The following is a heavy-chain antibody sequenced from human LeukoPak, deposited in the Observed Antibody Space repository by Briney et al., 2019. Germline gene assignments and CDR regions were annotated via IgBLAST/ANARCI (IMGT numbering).Heavy chain of an antibody. V-gene: IGHV4-39*01. CDR2: IYYSGST. CDR1: GASISSGSYY. J-gene: IGHJ4*02. D-gene: IGHD3-3*01. Sequence: PSETLSLTCTVSGASISSGSYYWGWIRQPPGKGLEWIGSIYYSGSTYYNLSLKSRVTITVDTSKNQISLKLSSVTAADTAVYYCARLWSGYRPPDYWGQGTLVTVSS. CDR3: ARLWSGYRPPDY.